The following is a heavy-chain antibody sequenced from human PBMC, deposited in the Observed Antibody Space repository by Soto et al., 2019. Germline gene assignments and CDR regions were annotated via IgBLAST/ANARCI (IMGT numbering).Heavy chain of an antibody. CDR3: ARDLPNRVVPAALRYYYYGMDV. CDR1: GGTFSSYA. D-gene: IGHD2-2*02. J-gene: IGHJ6*02. CDR2: IIPIFGTA. Sequence: SVKVSCKASGGTFSSYAISWVRQAPGQGLEWMGGIIPIFGTANYAQKFQGRVTITADESTSTAYMELSSLRSEDTAVYYCARDLPNRVVPAALRYYYYGMDVWGQGTTVTVSS. V-gene: IGHV1-69*13.